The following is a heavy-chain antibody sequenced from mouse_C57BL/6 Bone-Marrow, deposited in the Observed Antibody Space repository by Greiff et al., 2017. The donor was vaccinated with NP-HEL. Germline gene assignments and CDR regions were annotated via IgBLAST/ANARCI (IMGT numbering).Heavy chain of an antibody. V-gene: IGHV2-3*01. Sequence: VKLMESGPGLVAPSPSLSITCTVSGFSLTSYGVRWVRQPPGKGLEWLGVIWGDGSTNYHSALISSLSIRKDNSTSQVFLNVNSLQTDDTATYYWAKDGVFEGYDDGYAMDYGGQGTSVTVSA. D-gene: IGHD2-4*01. J-gene: IGHJ4*01. CDR1: GFSLTSYG. CDR2: IWGDGST. CDR3: AKDGVFEGYDDGYAMDY.